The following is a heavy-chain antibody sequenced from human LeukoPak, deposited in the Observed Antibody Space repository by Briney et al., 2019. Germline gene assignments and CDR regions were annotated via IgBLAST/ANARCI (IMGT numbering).Heavy chain of an antibody. D-gene: IGHD3-22*01. CDR1: GFTFDDYA. CDR2: ISGDGGST. J-gene: IGHJ4*02. Sequence: GGSLRLSCAASGFTFDDYAMHWVRQAPGKGLEWVSLISGDGGSTYYADSVKGRFTISRDNSPNSLYLQMNRLRTEDTALYYCAKSSSFYDSSGYLYYWGQGTLVTVSS. V-gene: IGHV3-43*02. CDR3: AKSSSFYDSSGYLYY.